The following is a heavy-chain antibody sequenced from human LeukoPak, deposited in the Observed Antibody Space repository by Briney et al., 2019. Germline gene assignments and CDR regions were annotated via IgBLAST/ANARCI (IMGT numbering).Heavy chain of an antibody. V-gene: IGHV3-74*01. Sequence: GGSLRLSCTASGFTFGDYAVTWVRQAPGKGPVWVSRINSDGSSTRYADSVKGRFTISRDNAKNTLYLQMNSLTAEDTAVYYCARGYGDYQVGAYWGQGTLVTVPS. CDR2: INSDGSST. CDR3: ARGYGDYQVGAY. CDR1: GFTFGDYA. D-gene: IGHD4-17*01. J-gene: IGHJ4*02.